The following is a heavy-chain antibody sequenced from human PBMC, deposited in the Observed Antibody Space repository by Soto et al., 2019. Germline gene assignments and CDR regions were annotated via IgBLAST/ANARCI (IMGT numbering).Heavy chain of an antibody. CDR3: ARDPSTINKSIGVWFDP. Sequence: SVKVCFKASGDPFSRFTINFVRQAPGQGLEWMGGIKPISDITNYAQRFQGRVTFTADASTSTVYLELSSLRSEDTAMYYCARDPSTINKSIGVWFDPWGQGTMVTVSS. J-gene: IGHJ5*02. D-gene: IGHD4-4*01. CDR1: GDPFSRFT. CDR2: IKPISDIT. V-gene: IGHV1-69*13.